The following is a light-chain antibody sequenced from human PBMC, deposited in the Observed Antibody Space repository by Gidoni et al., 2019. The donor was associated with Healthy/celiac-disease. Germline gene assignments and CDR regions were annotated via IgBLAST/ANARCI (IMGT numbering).Light chain of an antibody. J-gene: IGLJ2*01. CDR2: QDS. CDR3: QAWDSSIVV. CDR1: KLGDKY. Sequence: SYELTQPPSVSVSPGQTASIPGSGDKLGDKYACWYQPKPGQSPVLVIYQDSKRPSGIPERFSGSNSGNTATLTISGTQAMDEADYYCQAWDSSIVVFGGGTKLTVL. V-gene: IGLV3-1*01.